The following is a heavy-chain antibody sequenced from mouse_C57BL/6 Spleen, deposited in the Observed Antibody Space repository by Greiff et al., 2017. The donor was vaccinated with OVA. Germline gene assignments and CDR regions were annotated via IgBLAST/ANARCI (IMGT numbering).Heavy chain of an antibody. Sequence: EVMLVESGGGLVQPGGSMKLSCVASGFTFSNYWMNWVRQSPEKGLEWVAQIRLKSDNYATHYAESVKGRFTISRDDSKSSVYLQMNNLRAEDTGIYYCTNDGYAMDYWGQGTSVTVSS. CDR1: GFTFSNYW. D-gene: IGHD2-12*01. CDR2: IRLKSDNYAT. V-gene: IGHV6-3*01. J-gene: IGHJ4*01. CDR3: TNDGYAMDY.